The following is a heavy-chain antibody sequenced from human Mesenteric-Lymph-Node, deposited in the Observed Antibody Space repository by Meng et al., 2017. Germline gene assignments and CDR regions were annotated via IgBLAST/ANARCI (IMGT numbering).Heavy chain of an antibody. J-gene: IGHJ4*02. CDR1: GFTFSSFW. Sequence: GGSLRLSCTASGFTFSSFWMSWVRQAPGKGLEWVAHIKQDGSEKYYVDSVKGRFTISRDNAKNSLYLQMNSLRAEDTAVYYCASWNDIRNYWGQGTLVTVSS. D-gene: IGHD1-1*01. V-gene: IGHV3-7*01. CDR2: IKQDGSEK. CDR3: ASWNDIRNY.